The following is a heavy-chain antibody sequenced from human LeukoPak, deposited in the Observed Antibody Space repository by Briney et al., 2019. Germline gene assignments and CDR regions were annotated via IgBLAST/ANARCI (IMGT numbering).Heavy chain of an antibody. CDR2: IIPIFGTA. V-gene: IGHV1-69*05. J-gene: IGHJ4*02. CDR1: GGTFSSYA. Sequence: ASVKVSCKASGGTFSSYAISWGRQAPGQGLQGMGGIIPIFGTANYAQKFQGRVTITTDDSTSTAYMELSSLRSEDTAVYYCARDEGIAAGYFDYWGQGTLVTVSS. CDR3: ARDEGIAAGYFDY. D-gene: IGHD6-13*01.